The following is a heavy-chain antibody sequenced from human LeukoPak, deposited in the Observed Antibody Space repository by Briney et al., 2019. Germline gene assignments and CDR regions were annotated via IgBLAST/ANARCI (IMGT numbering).Heavy chain of an antibody. V-gene: IGHV1-18*01. CDR2: ISGYNANA. D-gene: IGHD2-2*01. CDR3: ARAGRGCSSIRCYWEDWFDP. J-gene: IGHJ5*02. Sequence: GASVKVSCKASGYSLTNYGITWIREAPGQGPEWLGWISGYNANAHYAQNVQGRVTLTTDTSTNTAYMELRGLTSDDTAMYYCARAGRGCSSIRCYWEDWFDPWGQGTLVIVSS. CDR1: GYSLTNYG.